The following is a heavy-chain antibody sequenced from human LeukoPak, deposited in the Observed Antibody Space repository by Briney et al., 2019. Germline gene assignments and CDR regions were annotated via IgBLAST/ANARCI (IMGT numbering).Heavy chain of an antibody. CDR1: GLTFYDQA. CDR2: SGNDGST. CDR3: ASQTKYYSASAGSYWGAFDL. Sequence: GGSLRLSCAASGLTFYDQAMHWVRQGPGTGLEWVPLSGNDGSTYYADSVRGRFTISRDSKNSLYLEMDSLRTEDTALYYCASQTKYYSASAGSYWGAFDLWGQGTMVTVFS. V-gene: IGHV3-43*02. D-gene: IGHD3-10*01. J-gene: IGHJ3*01.